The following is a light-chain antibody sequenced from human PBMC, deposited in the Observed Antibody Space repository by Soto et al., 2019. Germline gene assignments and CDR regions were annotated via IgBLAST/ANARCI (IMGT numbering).Light chain of an antibody. CDR1: QSVSSSY. J-gene: IGKJ1*01. Sequence: EIVLTQSPGTLSLSPLEISTLSCRASQSVSSSYLAWYQQKPGQAPRLLIYSASSRATGIPDRFSGSGSGADYTLTISSLEPEDSAMYYCQQYGYSFWTFGQGTKVDIK. V-gene: IGKV3-20*01. CDR3: QQYGYSFWT. CDR2: SAS.